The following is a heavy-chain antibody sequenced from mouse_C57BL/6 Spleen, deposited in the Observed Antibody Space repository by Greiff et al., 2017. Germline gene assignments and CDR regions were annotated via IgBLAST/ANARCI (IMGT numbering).Heavy chain of an antibody. J-gene: IGHJ3*01. CDR2: IDPSDSYT. Sequence: QVQLQQPGAELVMPGASVKLSCKASGYTFTSYWMHWVKQRPGQGLEWIGEIDPSDSYTTSNQKFKGKSTLTVDKSSSTAYMQLSSLTSEDSAVYYCASSLRLAWFAYWGQGTLVTVSA. D-gene: IGHD1-1*01. V-gene: IGHV1-69*01. CDR1: GYTFTSYW. CDR3: ASSLRLAWFAY.